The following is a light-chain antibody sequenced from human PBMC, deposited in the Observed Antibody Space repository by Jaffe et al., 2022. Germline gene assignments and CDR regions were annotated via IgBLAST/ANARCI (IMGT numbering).Light chain of an antibody. CDR2: KDN. CDR3: QSADSSGTYWV. V-gene: IGLV3-25*03. Sequence: SYELTQPPSVSVSPGQTARIACSGDALPKQYAYWYQQKPGQAPVVVIYKDNERPSGIPERFSGSSSGTTVTLTISGVQAEDEADYYCQSADSSGTYWVFGGGTKLTVL. CDR1: ALPKQY. J-gene: IGLJ3*02.